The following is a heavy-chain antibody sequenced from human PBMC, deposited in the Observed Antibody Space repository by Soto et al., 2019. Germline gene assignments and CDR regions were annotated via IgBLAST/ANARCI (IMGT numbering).Heavy chain of an antibody. J-gene: IGHJ6*02. Sequence: PSETLSLTCTVSGGSISSYYWSWIRQPPGKGLEWIGYIYYSGSTNYNPSLKSRVTISVDTSKNQFSLKLSSVTAADTAVYYCAREGTTGVWSSVMDVWGQGTTVTVSS. CDR2: IYYSGST. V-gene: IGHV4-59*01. CDR3: AREGTTGVWSSVMDV. CDR1: GGSISSYY. D-gene: IGHD2-21*01.